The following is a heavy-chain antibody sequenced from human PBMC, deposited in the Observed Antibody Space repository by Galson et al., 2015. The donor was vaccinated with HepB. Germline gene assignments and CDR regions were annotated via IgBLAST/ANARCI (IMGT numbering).Heavy chain of an antibody. D-gene: IGHD1-7*01. CDR1: GYTFTSYD. V-gene: IGHV1-8*01. Sequence: SVKVSCKASGYTFTSYDINWVRQATGQGLEWMGWMNPNSGNTGYAQKFQGRVTMTRNTSISTAYMELSSLRSEDTAVYYCARGPPNWNYGLYYYYMDVWGKGTTVTVSS. CDR3: ARGPPNWNYGLYYYYMDV. J-gene: IGHJ6*03. CDR2: MNPNSGNT.